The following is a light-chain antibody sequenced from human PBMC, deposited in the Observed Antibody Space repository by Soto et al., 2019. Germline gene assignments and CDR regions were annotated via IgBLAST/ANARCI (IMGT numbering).Light chain of an antibody. CDR2: GSS. CDR3: QKYGSSPQDT. J-gene: IGKJ1*01. Sequence: EIVLTQSPGTLSLSPGERATLSCRASQSISTSYLAWYQQKPGQAPRLLIYGSSSRATGIPDRFSGSGSGTDFTLTISSLEPEDFAVYYCQKYGSSPQDTFGQGTKVDI. CDR1: QSISTSY. V-gene: IGKV3-20*01.